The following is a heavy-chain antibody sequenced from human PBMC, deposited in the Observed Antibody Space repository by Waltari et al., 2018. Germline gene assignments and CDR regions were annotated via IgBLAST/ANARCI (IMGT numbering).Heavy chain of an antibody. D-gene: IGHD2-2*02. V-gene: IGHV4-34*01. J-gene: IGHJ6*02. CDR3: ARGLGYCSSTSCYRGVGYYYYGMDV. CDR1: GGSFSGYY. CDR2: INHSGST. Sequence: QVQLQQWGAGLLKPSETLSLTCAVYGGSFSGYYWSWIRQPPGKGLEWIGEINHSGSTNYNPSLKSRVTISVDTSKNQFSLKLSSVTAADTAVYYCARGLGYCSSTSCYRGVGYYYYGMDVWGQGTTVTVSS.